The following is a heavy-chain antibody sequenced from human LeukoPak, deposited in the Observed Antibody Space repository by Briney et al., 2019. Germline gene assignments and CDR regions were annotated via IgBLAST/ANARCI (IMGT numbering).Heavy chain of an antibody. Sequence: GGSLRLSCAASGFTFSSYAMSWVRQAPGKGLEWVSAISGSSGSTYYADSVKGRFTISRDNSKNTLYLQMNSLRAEDTAVYYCAKPYYYGSGSYYLPDYWGQGTLVTVSS. CDR2: ISGSSGST. J-gene: IGHJ4*02. CDR3: AKPYYYGSGSYYLPDY. V-gene: IGHV3-23*01. D-gene: IGHD3-10*01. CDR1: GFTFSSYA.